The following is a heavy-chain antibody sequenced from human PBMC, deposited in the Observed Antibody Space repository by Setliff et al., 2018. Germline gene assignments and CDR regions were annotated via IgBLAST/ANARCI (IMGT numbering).Heavy chain of an antibody. Sequence: SETLSLTCTVSGGSISSGDYYWSWIRQPPGKGLEWIGYIYIGGSANYNPSLKSRVTISVDTSKNQFSLKLNSVTAADMAVYYCAREQWLDPPGYYYMDVWAKGTTVTVSS. J-gene: IGHJ6*03. CDR2: IYIGGSA. D-gene: IGHD6-19*01. CDR1: GGSISSGDYY. CDR3: AREQWLDPPGYYYMDV. V-gene: IGHV4-61*08.